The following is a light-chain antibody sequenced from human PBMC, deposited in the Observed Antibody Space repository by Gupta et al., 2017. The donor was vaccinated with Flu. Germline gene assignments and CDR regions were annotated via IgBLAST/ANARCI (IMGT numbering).Light chain of an antibody. J-gene: IGKJ2*01. CDR2: DAS. CDR3: QQRSNWPPNT. CDR1: QSVSSY. Sequence: EIVLTQSPATLSLSPGERATLSCRASQSVSSYLAWYQQKPDQAPRLLIYDASNRATGIPARFSGSGSGTDFTLTISSLEPEDFAVYYCQQRSNWPPNTFGQGTXLEIK. V-gene: IGKV3-11*01.